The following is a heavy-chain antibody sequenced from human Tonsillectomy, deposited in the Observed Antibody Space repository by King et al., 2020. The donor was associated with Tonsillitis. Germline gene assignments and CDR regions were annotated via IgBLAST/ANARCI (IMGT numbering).Heavy chain of an antibody. CDR2: ISYSSGYI. V-gene: IGHV3-21*01. D-gene: IGHD5-12*01. CDR1: GFTFSSYN. CDR3: ARDQDSGYVN. J-gene: IGHJ4*02. Sequence: EVQLVESGGGLVKPGGSLRLSCAASGFTFSSYNMNWVRQAPGKGLEWVSSISYSSGYIIYADSVKGRFPISSDNAKNSLYLQMNSLRAEDTAVYYCARDQDSGYVNWGQGTLVTVSS.